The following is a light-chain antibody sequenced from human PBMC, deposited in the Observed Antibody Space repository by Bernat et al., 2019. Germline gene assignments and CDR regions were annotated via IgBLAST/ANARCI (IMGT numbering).Light chain of an antibody. Sequence: DMQMTQSPSSLSASVGDRVTITCRASQSISSYLNWYHQKPGKALKPLIYAASSLQSGVPSRFSVSGSGTDFTLTISSLQPEDFATYYCQQSYNTPATFGGGTKVELK. CDR1: QSISSY. CDR3: QQSYNTPAT. V-gene: IGKV1-39*01. CDR2: AAS. J-gene: IGKJ4*01.